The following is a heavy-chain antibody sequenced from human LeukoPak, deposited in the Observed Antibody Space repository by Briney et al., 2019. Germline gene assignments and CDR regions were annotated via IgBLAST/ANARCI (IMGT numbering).Heavy chain of an antibody. CDR1: GGTFSSYA. V-gene: IGHV1-69*04. CDR2: IIPILGIA. Sequence: SVKVSCTASGGTFSSYAISWVRQAPGQGLEWMGRIIPILGIANYAQKFQGRVTITADKSTSTAYMELSSLRSEDTAVYYCARGGSYYGSGKYWFDPWGQGTLVTVSS. J-gene: IGHJ5*02. D-gene: IGHD3-10*01. CDR3: ARGGSYYGSGKYWFDP.